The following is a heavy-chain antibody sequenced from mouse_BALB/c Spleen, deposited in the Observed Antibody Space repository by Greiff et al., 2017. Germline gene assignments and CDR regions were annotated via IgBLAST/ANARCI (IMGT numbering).Heavy chain of an antibody. CDR3: ASYYYGSSSYGMDY. V-gene: IGHV1-14*01. J-gene: IGHJ4*01. Sequence: EVQLQQSGPELVKPGASVKMSCKASGYTFTSYVMHWVKQKPGQGLEWIGYINPYNDGTKYNEKFKGKATLTSDKSSSTAYMELSSLTSEDSAVYYCASYYYGSSSYGMDYWGQGTSVTVSS. CDR2: INPYNDGT. D-gene: IGHD1-1*01. CDR1: GYTFTSYV.